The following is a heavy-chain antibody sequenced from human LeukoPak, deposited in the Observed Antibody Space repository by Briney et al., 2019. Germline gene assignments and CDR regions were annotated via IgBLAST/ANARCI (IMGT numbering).Heavy chain of an antibody. CDR3: VSHSDTLTSYSFDY. V-gene: IGHV3-53*01. J-gene: IGHJ4*02. D-gene: IGHD3-9*01. CDR1: GFTVSSNY. Sequence: GGSLRLSCVASGFTVSSNYMSWVRQAPGKGLEWVSILHSGGNRYYADSVKGRFTISSDNSKNTLSLQMNSLRAEDTAVYYCVSHSDTLTSYSFDYWGQGTLVTVSP. CDR2: LHSGGNR.